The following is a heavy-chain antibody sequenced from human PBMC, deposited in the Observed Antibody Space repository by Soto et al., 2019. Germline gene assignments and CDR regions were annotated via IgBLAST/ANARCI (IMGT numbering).Heavy chain of an antibody. D-gene: IGHD6-13*01. Sequence: ASVKVSCKASGYTFTSYGISWVRQAPGQGLEWMGWISAYNGNTNYAQRLQGRVTMTTDTSTSTAYMELRSLRSDDTAVYYCAIDRKNRAPYSIYVVYWGQGTLVTVSS. CDR3: AIDRKNRAPYSIYVVY. CDR2: ISAYNGNT. V-gene: IGHV1-18*01. J-gene: IGHJ4*02. CDR1: GYTFTSYG.